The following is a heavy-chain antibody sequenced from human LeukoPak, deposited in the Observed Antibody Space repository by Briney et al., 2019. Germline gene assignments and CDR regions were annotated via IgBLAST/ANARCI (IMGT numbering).Heavy chain of an antibody. CDR2: ISGSGGST. J-gene: IGHJ4*02. CDR3: AKDLIGVTMIVVVTYFDY. Sequence: GGSLRLSCVASGFTFSSYAMSWVRQAPGKGLEWVSAISGSGGSTYYADSVKGRFTISRDNSKNTLYLQMNSLRAEDTAVYYCAKDLIGVTMIVVVTYFDYWGQGTLVTVSS. D-gene: IGHD3-22*01. V-gene: IGHV3-23*01. CDR1: GFTFSSYA.